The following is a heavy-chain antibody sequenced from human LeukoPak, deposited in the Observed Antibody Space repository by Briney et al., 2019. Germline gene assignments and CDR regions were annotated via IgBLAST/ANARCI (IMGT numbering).Heavy chain of an antibody. V-gene: IGHV3-23*01. CDR2: ISGSVGST. Sequence: GGSLRLSCAASGFTFSSYAMSWVRQVPGKGLEWVSAISGSVGSTYYADSVKGRFTISRDNSKNTLSLQMNSLRAEDTAVYYCATRGTYYLPHDYWGQGTLVTVSS. D-gene: IGHD1-26*01. CDR1: GFTFSSYA. J-gene: IGHJ4*02. CDR3: ATRGTYYLPHDY.